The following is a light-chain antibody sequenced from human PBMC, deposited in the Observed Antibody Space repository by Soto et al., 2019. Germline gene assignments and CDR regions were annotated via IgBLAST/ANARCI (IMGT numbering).Light chain of an antibody. CDR3: QQYDNLGIT. V-gene: IGKV1-33*01. CDR1: QDISNY. Sequence: DIQMTQSPSSLSASVGDRVTITCQASQDISNYLNWYQQKPGEAPKLLIYDASNLETGVPSRFSGSGSGTDFTFTIRSLQPADIATYYCQQYDNLGITFGGGTSVQIK. CDR2: DAS. J-gene: IGKJ4*01.